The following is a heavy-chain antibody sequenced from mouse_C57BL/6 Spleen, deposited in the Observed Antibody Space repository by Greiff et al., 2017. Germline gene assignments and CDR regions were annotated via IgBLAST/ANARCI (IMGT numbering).Heavy chain of an antibody. CDR3: TREADYDGGYFDV. CDR1: GFTFSSYA. Sequence: EVKLVESGEGLVKPGGSLKLSCAASGFTFSSYAMSWVRQTPEKRLEWVAYISSGGVYIYYADTVKGRFTISRDNARNTLYLQMSSLKSEDTAMYYCTREADYDGGYFDVWGTGTTVTVSS. CDR2: ISSGGVYI. V-gene: IGHV5-9-1*02. D-gene: IGHD2-4*01. J-gene: IGHJ1*03.